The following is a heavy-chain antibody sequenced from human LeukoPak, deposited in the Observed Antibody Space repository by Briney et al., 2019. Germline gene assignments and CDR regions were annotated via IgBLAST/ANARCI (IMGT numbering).Heavy chain of an antibody. CDR2: ISGSGGST. V-gene: IGHV3-23*01. J-gene: IGHJ4*02. D-gene: IGHD2-15*01. CDR3: AKGGSEYCSGGSCYTLDY. CDR1: GFTFSSYA. Sequence: GGSLRLSCEASGFTFSSYAMSWVRQDPGKGLEWVSAISGSGGSTYYPDSVKGRFTISRDNSKNMLYLQMNTLRAEDTAVYYCAKGGSEYCSGGSCYTLDYWGQGTLVTVSS.